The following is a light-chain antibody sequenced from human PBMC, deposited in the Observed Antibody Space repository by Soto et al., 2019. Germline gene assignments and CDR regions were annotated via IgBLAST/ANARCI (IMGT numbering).Light chain of an antibody. Sequence: QAVVTQEPSLTVSPGGTVTLTCASSTGAVTSTYYPNWFQQKPGQAPRSLIFSTSIRYSWTPARFSGSLLGGKAALTLSDVQPEDEADYYCQLHYGPTRVFGGGTKLTIL. CDR3: QLHYGPTRV. CDR1: TGAVTSTYY. J-gene: IGLJ3*02. CDR2: STS. V-gene: IGLV7-43*01.